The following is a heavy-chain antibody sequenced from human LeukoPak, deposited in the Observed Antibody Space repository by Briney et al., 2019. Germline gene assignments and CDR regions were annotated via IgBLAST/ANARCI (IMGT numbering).Heavy chain of an antibody. CDR2: ISGSGGST. D-gene: IGHD4-17*01. Sequence: PGGSLRLSCAASGFNFNRYAMSWVRQAPGKGLEWVSAISGSGGSTYYADSVKGRFTISRDNSKNTLYLQMNSLGAEDTAVYYCAKSSAYGDYGVWYFDYWGQGTLVTVSS. CDR1: GFNFNRYA. V-gene: IGHV3-23*01. J-gene: IGHJ4*02. CDR3: AKSSAYGDYGVWYFDY.